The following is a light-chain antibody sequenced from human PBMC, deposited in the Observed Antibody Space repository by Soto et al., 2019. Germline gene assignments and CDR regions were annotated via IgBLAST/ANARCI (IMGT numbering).Light chain of an antibody. CDR2: DVS. CDR1: SSDVGGYNY. Sequence: QSVLTQPAFVSGSPGQSITISCTGTSSDVGGYNYVSWYQQHPGKAPKLMIYDVSNRPSGVSSRFSGSKSGNTASLTISGLQAEDEADYYCSSYTSSSTLVLLGGGTKLTVL. V-gene: IGLV2-14*03. CDR3: SSYTSSSTLVL. J-gene: IGLJ2*01.